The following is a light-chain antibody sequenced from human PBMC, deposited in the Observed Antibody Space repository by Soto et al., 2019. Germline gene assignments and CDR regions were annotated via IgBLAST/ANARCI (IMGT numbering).Light chain of an antibody. CDR2: AAS. V-gene: IGKV3-15*01. Sequence: EEGMTKSLATVSVSQRARATXSCRASQSVNTNLAWYQQKPGEAPMFLIYAASTRATDVPDRFSGSGSGTDFTLTISSLQAEDFVLYYCQEYNDWPLGTFGQGTKVDNK. CDR1: QSVNTN. J-gene: IGKJ1*01. CDR3: QEYNDWPLGT.